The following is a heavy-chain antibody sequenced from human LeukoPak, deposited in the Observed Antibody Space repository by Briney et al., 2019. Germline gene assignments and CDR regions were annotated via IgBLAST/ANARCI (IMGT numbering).Heavy chain of an antibody. Sequence: ASVNVSCKVSGYTLTELSMHWVRQAPGKGLEWMGGFDPEDGETIYAQKFQGRVTMTEDTSTDTAYMELSSLRSEDTAVYYCATLGYCSSTSCYKYYFDYWGQGTLVTVSS. CDR1: GYTLTELS. CDR2: FDPEDGET. V-gene: IGHV1-24*01. CDR3: ATLGYCSSTSCYKYYFDY. J-gene: IGHJ4*02. D-gene: IGHD2-2*01.